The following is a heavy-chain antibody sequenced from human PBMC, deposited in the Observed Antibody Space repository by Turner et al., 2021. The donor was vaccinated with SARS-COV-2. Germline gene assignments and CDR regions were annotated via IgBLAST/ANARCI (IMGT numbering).Heavy chain of an antibody. Sequence: QVQLVQSGAEVKKPGASVKVSCKASGYTFTGYYMHWVRQAPGQGLEWMGWINPNSGGIHYAQKFQGRVTMTWDTSISTAYMELSRLRSDDTAVYYCASPTFRVNTGYNSGWALGLGYYGMDVWGQGTTVTVSS. V-gene: IGHV1-2*02. CDR3: ASPTFRVNTGYNSGWALGLGYYGMDV. CDR2: INPNSGGI. CDR1: GYTFTGYY. D-gene: IGHD6-19*01. J-gene: IGHJ6*02.